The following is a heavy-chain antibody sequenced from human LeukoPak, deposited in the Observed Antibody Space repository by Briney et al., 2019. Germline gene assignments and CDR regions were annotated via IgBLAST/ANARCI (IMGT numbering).Heavy chain of an antibody. D-gene: IGHD3-22*01. Sequence: SLGLSCRASGFTFDDYSLTCVRQAPGKGLECVGFIRSKRYGGPTEYAAGVDGRFGISGDESKSIAYLQVDSPATEDTAVYFCTSPYDTSGYPWGQGTLVTVSS. CDR2: IRSKRYGGPT. CDR3: TSPYDTSGYP. J-gene: IGHJ5*02. CDR1: GFTFDDYS. V-gene: IGHV3-49*04.